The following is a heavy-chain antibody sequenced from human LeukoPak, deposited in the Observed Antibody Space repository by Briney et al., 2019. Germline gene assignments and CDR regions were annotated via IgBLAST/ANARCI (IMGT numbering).Heavy chain of an antibody. Sequence: ASVKVSCKASGYTFTSYGISWVRQAPGQGLEWMGWISAYNGNTNYAQKLQGRVTMPTDTSTSTAYMELRSLRSDDTAVYYCARSIVVVPAATRSDFDYWGQGTLVTVSS. CDR1: GYTFTSYG. J-gene: IGHJ4*02. CDR2: ISAYNGNT. CDR3: ARSIVVVPAATRSDFDY. D-gene: IGHD2-2*01. V-gene: IGHV1-18*01.